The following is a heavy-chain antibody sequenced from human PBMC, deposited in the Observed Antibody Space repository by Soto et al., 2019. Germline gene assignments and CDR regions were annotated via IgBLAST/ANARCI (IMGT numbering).Heavy chain of an antibody. V-gene: IGHV5-10-1*01. J-gene: IGHJ6*02. CDR3: ASSPRGYCSSTSCRELGNYYGMDV. Sequence: PGESLKISCKGSGYSFTSYWISWVRQMPGKGLEWMGRIDPSDSYTNYSPSFQGHVTISADKSISTAYLQWGSLKASDTAMYYCASSPRGYCSSTSCRELGNYYGMDVWGQGTTVTVS. CDR1: GYSFTSYW. D-gene: IGHD2-2*01. CDR2: IDPSDSYT.